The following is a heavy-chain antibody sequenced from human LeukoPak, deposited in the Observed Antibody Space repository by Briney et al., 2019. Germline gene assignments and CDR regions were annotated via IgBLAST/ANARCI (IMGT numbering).Heavy chain of an antibody. V-gene: IGHV3-7*01. CDR3: ARGLAPEDWFDP. Sequence: GGSLRLSCAVSGFSINNYWMTWYRQAPGKGLECVAHIKGDASEKYYLGSVKGRFTISRDNAKNSLYLQMNSLRAEDTAVYYCARGLAPEDWFDPWSQGTLVTVSS. CDR2: IKGDASEK. CDR1: GFSINNYW. J-gene: IGHJ5*02.